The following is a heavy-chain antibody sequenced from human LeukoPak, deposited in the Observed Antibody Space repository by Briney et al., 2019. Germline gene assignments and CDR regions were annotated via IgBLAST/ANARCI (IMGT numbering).Heavy chain of an antibody. V-gene: IGHV4-39*01. Sequence: KPSETLSLTCTVSGGSISGSSYYWGWIRQPPGKGLEWIGSIYYSGSTYYNPSLKSRVTISVDTSKNQFSLKLSSVTAADTAVYYCARHGSVPAAIDYWGQGTLVTVSS. CDR2: IYYSGST. J-gene: IGHJ4*02. CDR1: GGSISGSSYY. D-gene: IGHD2-2*01. CDR3: ARHGSVPAAIDY.